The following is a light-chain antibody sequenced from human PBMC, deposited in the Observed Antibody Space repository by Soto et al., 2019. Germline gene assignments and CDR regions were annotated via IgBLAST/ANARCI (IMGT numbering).Light chain of an antibody. CDR1: QSVSSSS. CDR3: QQYGSSPLWT. CDR2: GAS. V-gene: IGKV3-20*01. J-gene: IGKJ1*01. Sequence: EIVLTQSPGTLSLSPGERATLSCRASQSVSSSSLAWYQQKPGLAPRLLIYGASSRATGIPDRFSGSGSGTDFPLTISRLEPEDFAVYYCQQYGSSPLWTFGQGTKVEIK.